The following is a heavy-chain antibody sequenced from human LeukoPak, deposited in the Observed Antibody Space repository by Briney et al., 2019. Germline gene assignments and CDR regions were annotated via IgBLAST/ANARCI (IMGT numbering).Heavy chain of an antibody. V-gene: IGHV3-11*01. D-gene: IGHD3/OR15-3a*01. J-gene: IGHJ5*02. CDR2: ISSSGSTI. CDR3: ARDWTIGWFDP. CDR1: GFTFSDYY. Sequence: PGGSLRLSCAASGFTFSDYYMSWIRQAPGKGLEWVSYISSSGSTIYYADSVKGRFAISRDNAKNSLYLQRNSLGAEDTAVYYCARDWTIGWFDPWGQGTLVTVSS.